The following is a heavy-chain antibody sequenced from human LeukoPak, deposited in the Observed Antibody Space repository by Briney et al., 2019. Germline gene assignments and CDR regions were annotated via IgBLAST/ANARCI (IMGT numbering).Heavy chain of an antibody. V-gene: IGHV3-33*01. D-gene: IGHD3-22*01. CDR1: GFTFSSYG. Sequence: GGSLRLSCAASGFTFSSYGMHWVRQAPGKGLEWVAVIWYDGSNKYYADSVKGRFTISRDNSKNTLYLQMNSLRAEDTAVYYCARDTQHYYDSSGSLAYWGQGTLVTVSS. J-gene: IGHJ4*02. CDR2: IWYDGSNK. CDR3: ARDTQHYYDSSGSLAY.